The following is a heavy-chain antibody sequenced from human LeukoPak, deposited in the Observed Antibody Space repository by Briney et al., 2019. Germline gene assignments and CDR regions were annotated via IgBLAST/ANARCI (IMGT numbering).Heavy chain of an antibody. Sequence: PGRSLRLSCAASGFTFSSYEMSWVRQAPGKGLEWVSYISSSGNDMYYAASVKGRFTISRDNAKNSIYLQMDSLRVEDTAIYYCARDSVGDLLDYWGQGTPVTVSS. J-gene: IGHJ4*02. CDR2: ISSSGNDM. V-gene: IGHV3-48*03. CDR1: GFTFSSYE. CDR3: ARDSVGDLLDY. D-gene: IGHD4-17*01.